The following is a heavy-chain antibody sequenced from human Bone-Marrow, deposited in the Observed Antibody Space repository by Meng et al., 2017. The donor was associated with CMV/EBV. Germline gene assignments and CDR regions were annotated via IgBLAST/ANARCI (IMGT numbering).Heavy chain of an antibody. CDR1: GGTFSSYA. D-gene: IGHD3-10*01. J-gene: IGHJ4*02. Sequence: SVKVSCKASGGTFSSYAISWVRQAPGQGLEWMGGIIPIFGTANYAQKFQGRVTITTDESTSTAYMELSSLRSDDTAVYYCARELGGMHYYGSGSYYLYWGQGTLVTVSS. CDR3: ARELGGMHYYGSGSYYLY. CDR2: IIPIFGTA. V-gene: IGHV1-69*05.